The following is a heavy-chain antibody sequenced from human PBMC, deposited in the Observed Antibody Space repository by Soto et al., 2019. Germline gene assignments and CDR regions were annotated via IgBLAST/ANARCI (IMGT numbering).Heavy chain of an antibody. D-gene: IGHD5-12*01. Sequence: SVKVSCKASGGTFSSYAISWVRQAPGQGLEWMGGIIPIFGTANYAQKFQGRVTITADESTSTAYMELSSLRSEDTAVYYCAGGRLDGYNSFDYWRQGTLVTVSS. J-gene: IGHJ4*02. CDR3: AGGRLDGYNSFDY. V-gene: IGHV1-69*13. CDR1: GGTFSSYA. CDR2: IIPIFGTA.